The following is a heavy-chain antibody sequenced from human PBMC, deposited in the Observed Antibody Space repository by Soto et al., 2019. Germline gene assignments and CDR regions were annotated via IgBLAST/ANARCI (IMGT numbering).Heavy chain of an antibody. V-gene: IGHV4-34*01. CDR2: INHGGDT. J-gene: IGHJ4*02. CDR3: ARVSTWYGVFDY. CDR1: GGSFSGYY. D-gene: IGHD6-13*01. Sequence: LSLTCAVYGGSFSGYYWTWIRQPPGKGLEWIGEINHGGDTNYKPSLKSRVTISVDTSKNEFSLSLSSVTAADTAVYYCARVSTWYGVFDYCGLGTLVTVSS.